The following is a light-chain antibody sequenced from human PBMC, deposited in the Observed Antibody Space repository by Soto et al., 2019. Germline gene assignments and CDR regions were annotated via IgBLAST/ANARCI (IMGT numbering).Light chain of an antibody. Sequence: SYELTQPPSVSVAPGKTARITCGGNNIGSKSVHWYQQKPGQAPVLVIYYDSDRPSGIPERFSGSNSGNTATPTISRVEAGDEADYYCQVWDSSSDHPYVFGTGTKLTVL. J-gene: IGLJ1*01. V-gene: IGLV3-21*04. CDR1: NIGSKS. CDR3: QVWDSSSDHPYV. CDR2: YDS.